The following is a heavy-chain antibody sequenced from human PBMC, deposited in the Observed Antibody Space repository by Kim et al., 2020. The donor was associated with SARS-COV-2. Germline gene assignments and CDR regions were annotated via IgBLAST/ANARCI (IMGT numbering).Heavy chain of an antibody. CDR3: ARVLRCSTFYYYYHGMDV. Sequence: SETLSLTCTVSGGSISSSNYYWGWIRQPPGKGLEWIGNIYYSGSTYYNPSLKSRVTISVDTSKNQFSLKLSSVTAADTAVYYCARVLRCSTFYYYYHGMDVWGQGTTVTVSS. CDR2: IYYSGST. J-gene: IGHJ6*02. CDR1: GGSISSSNYY. V-gene: IGHV4-39*01. D-gene: IGHD3-3*02.